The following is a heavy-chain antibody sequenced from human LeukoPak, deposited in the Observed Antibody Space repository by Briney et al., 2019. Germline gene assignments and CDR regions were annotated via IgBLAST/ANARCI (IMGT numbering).Heavy chain of an antibody. CDR1: GFTFSSYA. J-gene: IGHJ4*02. D-gene: IGHD3-3*01. V-gene: IGHV3-23*01. Sequence: GGSLRLSCAASGFTFSSYAMSWVRQAPEKGLEWVSSISGSDGSTDYADSVKGRFTISRDNSKNTLYLQMTSLRAEDTAVYYCAKDSVDFWSGYYPFDYWGQGTLVTVSS. CDR2: ISGSDGST. CDR3: AKDSVDFWSGYYPFDY.